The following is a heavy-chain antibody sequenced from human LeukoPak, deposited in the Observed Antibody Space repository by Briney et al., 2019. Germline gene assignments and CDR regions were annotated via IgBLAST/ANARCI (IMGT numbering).Heavy chain of an antibody. J-gene: IGHJ3*02. V-gene: IGHV1-69*13. CDR1: GGTFSSYA. CDR3: ARSRPRDAFDI. Sequence: ASVKVSCKASGGTFSSYAISWVRQAPGQGLEWMGGIIPIFGTANYAQKFQGRVTITADESTSTAYMELSSLRSEDTAVYYCARSRPRDAFDIWGQGTMATVSS. CDR2: IIPIFGTA.